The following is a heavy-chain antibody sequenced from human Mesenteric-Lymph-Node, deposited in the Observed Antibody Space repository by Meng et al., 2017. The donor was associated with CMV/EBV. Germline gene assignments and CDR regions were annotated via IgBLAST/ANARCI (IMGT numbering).Heavy chain of an antibody. CDR1: GFTFSSYW. CDR2: INSDGSST. J-gene: IGHJ6*02. D-gene: IGHD6-13*01. CDR3: ARDSRVQQLVSYTNYGMDV. Sequence: GGSLRLSCVASGFTFSSYWMHWVRQAPGKGLVWVSRINSDGSSTSYADSVKGRFTITRDNAKNTLYLQMNSLRAEDTAVYYCARDSRVQQLVSYTNYGMDVWGQGTTVTVSS. V-gene: IGHV3-74*01.